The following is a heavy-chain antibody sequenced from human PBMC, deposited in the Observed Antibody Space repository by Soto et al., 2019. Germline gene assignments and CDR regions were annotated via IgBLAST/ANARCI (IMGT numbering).Heavy chain of an antibody. V-gene: IGHV4-31*03. CDR3: VRGGIAGNWFDP. J-gene: IGHJ5*02. CDR1: GGSITSGGFY. D-gene: IGHD6-13*01. CDR2: IFHSGST. Sequence: QVQLQESGPGLVKPSQTLSLTCSVSGGSITSGGFYWSWIRQHPEKGLEWIAYIFHSGSTDFNPSLKGRITISADTSKNQFSLKLTSVTAAATAVYYCVRGGIAGNWFDPWGQGTLVTVSS.